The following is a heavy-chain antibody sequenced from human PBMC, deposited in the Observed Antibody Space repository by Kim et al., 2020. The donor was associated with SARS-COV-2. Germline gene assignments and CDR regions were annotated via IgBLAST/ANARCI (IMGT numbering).Heavy chain of an antibody. V-gene: IGHV1-69*06. CDR1: GGTFSSYA. CDR3: ARVGRSSSTPTYYFDY. J-gene: IGHJ4*02. D-gene: IGHD2-2*01. Sequence: SVKVSCKASGGTFSSYAISWVRQAPGQGLEWMGGIIPILGTAHYAQKFQGRVTITADKSTSTAYMELSSLRSEDTAVYYCARVGRSSSTPTYYFDYWGQ. CDR2: IIPILGTA.